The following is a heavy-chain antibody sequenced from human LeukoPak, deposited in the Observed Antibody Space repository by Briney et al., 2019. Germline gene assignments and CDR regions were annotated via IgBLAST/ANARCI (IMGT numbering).Heavy chain of an antibody. CDR3: WSSPLNIAASTHY. CDR1: IRSHYLYH. CDR2: LYTSGST. J-gene: IGHJ4*02. V-gene: IGHV4-4*07. Sequence: PSEPLSLPCTGWIRSHYLYHWRAARQPAGKGLDYLGRLYTSGSTNYNPSLKSRVNISVDKSKNQFSLKLSSVTAADTAVYYCWSSPLNIAASTHYCSEGTLVTASS. D-gene: IGHD6-13*01.